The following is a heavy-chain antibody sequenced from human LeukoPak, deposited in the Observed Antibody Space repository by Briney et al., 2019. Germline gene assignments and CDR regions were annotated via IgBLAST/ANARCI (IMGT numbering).Heavy chain of an antibody. CDR2: ISSSGGST. CDR3: AKGESNWDYYFDY. CDR1: GFTVSSNY. Sequence: GGSLRLSCAASGFTVSSNYMSWLRQAPGKGLEWVSAISSSGGSTYYADSVKGRFTISRDNSKNTLFLQMNSLGAEDTAVYYCAKGESNWDYYFDYWGQGTLVTVSS. J-gene: IGHJ4*02. V-gene: IGHV3-23*01. D-gene: IGHD7-27*01.